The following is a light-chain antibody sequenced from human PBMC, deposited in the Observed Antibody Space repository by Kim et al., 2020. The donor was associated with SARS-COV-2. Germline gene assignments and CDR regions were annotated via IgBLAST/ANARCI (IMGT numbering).Light chain of an antibody. CDR3: QAWDSSSVV. J-gene: IGLJ2*01. CDR1: KLGEKF. Sequence: SYELTQPPSVSVSPGRTASIACSGDKLGEKFVCWYHQKPGQSPVLVIYQDKKRPSGIPERFSGSNSGNTATLTISGAQAMDEADYYCQAWDSSSVVFGGGTQLTVL. CDR2: QDK. V-gene: IGLV3-1*01.